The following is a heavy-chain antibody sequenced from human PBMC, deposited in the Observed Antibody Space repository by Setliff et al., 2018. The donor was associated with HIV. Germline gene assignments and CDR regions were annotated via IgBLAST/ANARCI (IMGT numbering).Heavy chain of an antibody. CDR3: ARQAWHYDRDGYFIDY. CDR2: IHYNGNT. CDR1: GGSASNSRYY. Sequence: SETLSLTCTVSGGSASNSRYYWAWIRQPPGKGLEYIGSIHYNGNTYYSPSLKSRVTVSMDMSRNQFSVKLNSATAADTAVYYCARQAWHYDRDGYFIDYWGQGMLVTVSS. D-gene: IGHD3-22*01. V-gene: IGHV4-39*01. J-gene: IGHJ4*02.